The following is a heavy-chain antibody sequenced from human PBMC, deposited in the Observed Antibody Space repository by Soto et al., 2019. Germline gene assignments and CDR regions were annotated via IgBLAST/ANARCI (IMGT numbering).Heavy chain of an antibody. CDR2: IRSRANRYAT. CDR1: GFTFSGSA. V-gene: IGHV3-73*01. J-gene: IGHJ5*02. Sequence: EVQLVESGGGLVQPGGSLKLSCAASGFTFSGSAMHWVRQASGKGLEWVGRIRSRANRYATAYAASVRGRFTVSRDDSKNTAYLQMNSLKTEDTAVYYCTRLGGGAATPWGQGTLVTVSS. D-gene: IGHD2-21*01. CDR3: TRLGGGAATP.